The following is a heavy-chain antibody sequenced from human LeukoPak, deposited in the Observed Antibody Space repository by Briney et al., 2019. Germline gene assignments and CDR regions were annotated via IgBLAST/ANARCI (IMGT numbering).Heavy chain of an antibody. D-gene: IGHD3-10*01. CDR2: ISGGGETT. CDR1: GFTFNNYA. CDR3: ARGYGELTDY. J-gene: IGHJ4*02. V-gene: IGHV3-23*01. Sequence: GGSLRLSCAASGFTFNNYAMNWVRQAPGKGLEWVSSISGGGETTYYADSAKGRFTISRDNSQNTLYLQMNSLRAEDTAVYYCARGYGELTDYWGQGTLVTVSS.